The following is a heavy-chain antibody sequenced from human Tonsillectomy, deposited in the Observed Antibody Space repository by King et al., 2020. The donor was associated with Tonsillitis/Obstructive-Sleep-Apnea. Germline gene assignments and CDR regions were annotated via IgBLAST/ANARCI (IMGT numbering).Heavy chain of an antibody. J-gene: IGHJ4*02. CDR1: GFAFDDFA. CDR3: TKDNYYDFWSGYCFDY. V-gene: IGHV3-9*01. Sequence: VQLVESGGGLVQPGRSMRLSCAASGFAFDDFAMHWVRQAPGKGLEWVSGISGNSGNIGYADTVKGRFTISRDNAKNSLYLQMNMLRAEDTALYYCTKDNYYDFWSGYCFDYWSQGTLVTVSS. CDR2: ISGNSGNI. D-gene: IGHD3-3*01.